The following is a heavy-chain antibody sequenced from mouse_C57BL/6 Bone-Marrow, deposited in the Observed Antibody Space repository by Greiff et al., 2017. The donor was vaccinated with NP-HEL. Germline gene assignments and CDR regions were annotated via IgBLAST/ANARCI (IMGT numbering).Heavy chain of an antibody. V-gene: IGHV1-55*01. CDR3: AREGYGYGLDY. CDR1: GYTFTSYW. CDR2: IYPGSGST. D-gene: IGHD2-2*01. Sequence: QVQLQQSGAELVKPGASVKMSCKASGYTFTSYWITWVKQRPGQGLEWIGDIYPGSGSTNYNEKFKSKATLTVDTSSSTAYMQLSSLTSEDSAVYYCAREGYGYGLDYWGQGTTLTVSS. J-gene: IGHJ2*01.